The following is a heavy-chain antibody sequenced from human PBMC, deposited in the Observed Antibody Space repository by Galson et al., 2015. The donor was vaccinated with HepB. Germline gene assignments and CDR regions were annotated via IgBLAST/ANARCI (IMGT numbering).Heavy chain of an antibody. J-gene: IGHJ6*02. CDR3: ASNPRSYYYVNYYGMDV. CDR2: ISYDGSNK. D-gene: IGHD3-22*01. Sequence: SLRLSCAASGFTFSSYAMHWVRQAPGKGLEWVAVISYDGSNKYYADSVKGRFTISRDNSKNTLYLQMNSLRAEDTAVYYCASNPRSYYYVNYYGMDVRGQGTLVTVSS. CDR1: GFTFSSYA. V-gene: IGHV3-30-3*01.